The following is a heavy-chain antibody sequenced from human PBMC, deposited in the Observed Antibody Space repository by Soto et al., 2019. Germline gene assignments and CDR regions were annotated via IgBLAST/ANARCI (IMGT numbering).Heavy chain of an antibody. Sequence: GGSPRLSGVASGITFGSRAMSWVRQAPGEGLEWVANINEDGSEKFFADSVKGRFTISRDNAKNSLSLQMNSLTADDTAVYYCARTGWPQSSYYFDYWGQGTLVTVSS. CDR1: GITFGSRA. D-gene: IGHD3-16*01. CDR3: ARTGWPQSSYYFDY. J-gene: IGHJ4*02. V-gene: IGHV3-7*03. CDR2: INEDGSEK.